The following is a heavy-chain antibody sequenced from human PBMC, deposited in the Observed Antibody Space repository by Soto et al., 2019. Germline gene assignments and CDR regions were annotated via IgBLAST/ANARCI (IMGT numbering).Heavy chain of an antibody. CDR1: GFSLTNGGSG. CDR3: ARLNADSGSHDYALDV. CDR2: FFSDVER. V-gene: IGHV2-26*03. J-gene: IGHJ6*02. D-gene: IGHD4-17*01. Sequence: QVTLDDSGPVLVKPTETLTLTCTISGFSLTNGGSGVSWIRQPPGKPLEWLANFFSDVERSYSTSMQSRRTMTKDAAGTQVVLKMTNMGPQDTGTYYCARLNADSGSHDYALDVWGQGTTVTVSS.